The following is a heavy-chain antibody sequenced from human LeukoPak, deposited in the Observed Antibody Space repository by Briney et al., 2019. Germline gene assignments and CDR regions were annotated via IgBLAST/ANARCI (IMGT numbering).Heavy chain of an antibody. CDR3: ASHESGYDSYYYYYGMDV. Sequence: GGSLRLSCAASGFTFSSYWMHWVRQAPGEGLVWVSRINSDGSSTSYADSVKGRFTISRDNAKNTLYLQMNSLRAEDTAVYYCASHESGYDSYYYYYGMDVWGQGTTVTVSS. V-gene: IGHV3-74*01. D-gene: IGHD5-12*01. J-gene: IGHJ6*02. CDR2: INSDGSST. CDR1: GFTFSSYW.